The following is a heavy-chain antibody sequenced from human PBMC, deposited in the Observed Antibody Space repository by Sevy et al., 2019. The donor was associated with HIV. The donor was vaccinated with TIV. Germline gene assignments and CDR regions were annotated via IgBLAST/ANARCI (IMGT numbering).Heavy chain of an antibody. V-gene: IGHV3-7*01. CDR2: IKQDGSEK. D-gene: IGHD3-22*01. CDR1: GFTFSSYW. J-gene: IGHJ4*02. CDR3: VSSGYYYRRVFDY. Sequence: GGSLRLSCAASGFTFSSYWMSWVRQAPGKGLEWVANIKQDGSEKYHVDSVKGRFTISRDNVKNSLYLQMNSLRAEDTHVYYCVSSGYYYRRVFDYWGQRTLVTVSS.